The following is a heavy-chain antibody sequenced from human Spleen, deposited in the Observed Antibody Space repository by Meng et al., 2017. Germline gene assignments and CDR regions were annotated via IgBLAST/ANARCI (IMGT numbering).Heavy chain of an antibody. Sequence: QLPLQESGPGLVKPSEPLSLTCAVYGGSLSGYYWSWIRQPPGKGLEWIGDVHHRGSTNYNPSLKSRVTISVDTSKNQFSLNLSSVTAADTAVYYCARLYNSRWNAAEYFQHWGQGTLVTVS. CDR1: GGSLSGYY. J-gene: IGHJ1*01. CDR3: ARLYNSRWNAAEYFQH. CDR2: VHHRGST. V-gene: IGHV4-34*10. D-gene: IGHD6-13*01.